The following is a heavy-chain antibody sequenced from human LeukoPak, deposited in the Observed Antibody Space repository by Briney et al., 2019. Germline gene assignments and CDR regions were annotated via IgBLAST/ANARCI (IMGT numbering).Heavy chain of an antibody. CDR2: ISAYNGNT. V-gene: IGHV1-18*01. CDR1: GYTFTSYG. CDR3: ARGRVDFWSGYSDLDY. Sequence: GASVKVSCKASGYTFTSYGISWVRQAPGQGLEWMGWISAYNGNTNYAQKLQGRVTMTRNTSISTAYMELSSLRSEDTAVYYCARGRVDFWSGYSDLDYWGQGTLVTVSS. J-gene: IGHJ4*02. D-gene: IGHD3-3*01.